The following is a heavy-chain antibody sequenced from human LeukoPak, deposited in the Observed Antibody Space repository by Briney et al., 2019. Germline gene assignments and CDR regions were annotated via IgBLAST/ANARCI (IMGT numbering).Heavy chain of an antibody. Sequence: GGSLRLSCAASGFTVSRNYMNWVRQAPGKGLEWVSVIYSGGSTYYADSVKGRFTISRDNSKNTLYLQMNSLRAEDTAVYYCARDRSRYCSGGSCHVLDYWGQGTLVTVSS. V-gene: IGHV3-53*05. J-gene: IGHJ4*02. D-gene: IGHD2-15*01. CDR3: ARDRSRYCSGGSCHVLDY. CDR1: GFTVSRNY. CDR2: IYSGGST.